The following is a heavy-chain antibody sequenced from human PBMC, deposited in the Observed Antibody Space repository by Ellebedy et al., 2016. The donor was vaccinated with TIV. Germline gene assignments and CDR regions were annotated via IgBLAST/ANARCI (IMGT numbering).Heavy chain of an antibody. CDR2: IIPIFGTA. CDR1: GDTFNSYA. D-gene: IGHD3-22*01. J-gene: IGHJ3*02. Sequence: AASVKVSCKASGDTFNSYAISWVRQAPGQGLEWMGGIIPIFGTANYAQKFQGRATITADESTSTAYLDLRSLRSDDTAVYYCARDLGGYSDSSGYYYPDAFDIWGQGTMVTVSS. V-gene: IGHV1-69*13. CDR3: ARDLGGYSDSSGYYYPDAFDI.